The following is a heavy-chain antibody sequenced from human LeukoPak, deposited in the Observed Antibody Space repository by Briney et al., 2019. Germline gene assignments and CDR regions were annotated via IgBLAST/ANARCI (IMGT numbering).Heavy chain of an antibody. Sequence: SVKVSCKASGGTFSSHAISWVRQAPGQGLEWMGGIIPIFGTANYAQKFQGRVTITADESTSTAYMELSSLRSEDTAVYYCASRALAYSNYPYFDFWGQGTLVTVSS. J-gene: IGHJ4*02. D-gene: IGHD4-11*01. CDR3: ASRALAYSNYPYFDF. V-gene: IGHV1-69*13. CDR1: GGTFSSHA. CDR2: IIPIFGTA.